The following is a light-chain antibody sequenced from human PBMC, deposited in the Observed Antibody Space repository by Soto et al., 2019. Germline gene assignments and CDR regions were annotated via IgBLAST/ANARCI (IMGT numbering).Light chain of an antibody. CDR3: QQYNKWPPRT. V-gene: IGKV3-15*01. Sequence: EIVMTQSPATLSVSPGERATLFCRASQSVSSNLAWYQQKPGQAPRLLIYGASSRATGIPARFSGSGSGTDFTLTISSLQSEDFAVYYCQQYNKWPPRTFGQGTKVDIK. CDR2: GAS. CDR1: QSVSSN. J-gene: IGKJ1*01.